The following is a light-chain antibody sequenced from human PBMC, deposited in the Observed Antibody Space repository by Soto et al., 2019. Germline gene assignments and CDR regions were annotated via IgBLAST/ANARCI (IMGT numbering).Light chain of an antibody. CDR2: GAS. CDR3: QQRSNWFT. Sequence: EIVLTQSPGTLSLSPGERATLSCRASQSVSSYLAWYQQKPGQAPRLLIYGASSRATGTPARFSGSGSGTDFTLTISSLEPEDFAVYYCQQRSNWFTFGQGTRLEIK. J-gene: IGKJ5*01. CDR1: QSVSSY. V-gene: IGKV3-11*01.